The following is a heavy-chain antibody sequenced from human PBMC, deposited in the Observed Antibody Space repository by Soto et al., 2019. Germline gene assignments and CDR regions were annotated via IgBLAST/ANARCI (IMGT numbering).Heavy chain of an antibody. CDR1: GGTFSSYT. D-gene: IGHD3-22*01. CDR3: ARVGYYDSSVAGFDY. V-gene: IGHV1-69*02. J-gene: IGHJ4*02. Sequence: QVQLVQSGAEVKKPGSSVKVSCKASGGTFSSYTISWVRQAPGQGLEWMGRIIPILGIANYAQKFQGRVTITADKSTSTAYMELSSLRSKDTAVYYCARVGYYDSSVAGFDYWGQGTLVTVSS. CDR2: IIPILGIA.